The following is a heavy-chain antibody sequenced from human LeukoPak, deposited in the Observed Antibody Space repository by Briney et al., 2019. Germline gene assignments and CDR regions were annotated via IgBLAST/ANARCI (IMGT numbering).Heavy chain of an antibody. Sequence: GGSLRLSCAASEFSFSTYSMTWVRQAPGKGLEWVSPMTRSSTYYADSVKARFTVSRDNAKNSLYLQMNSLRADDTAVYYCASNYNYDSNTFYYWGQGTMVTVSS. D-gene: IGHD2/OR15-2a*01. CDR1: EFSFSTYS. CDR3: ASNYNYDSNTFYY. V-gene: IGHV3-21*01. J-gene: IGHJ4*02. CDR2: MTRSSTY.